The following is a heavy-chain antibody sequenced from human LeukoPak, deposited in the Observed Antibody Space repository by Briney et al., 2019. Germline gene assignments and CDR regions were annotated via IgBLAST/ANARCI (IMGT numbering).Heavy chain of an antibody. V-gene: IGHV1-2*02. J-gene: IGHJ4*02. CDR3: ARGLNRRNYYGSGSYYNYFDY. D-gene: IGHD3-10*01. CDR1: GYTLTGYY. Sequence: ASVKVSCKASGYTLTGYYMHWVRQAPGQGLEWMGWINPNSGGTNYAQKFQGRVTMTRDTSISTAYMELSRLRSDDTAVYYCARGLNRRNYYGSGSYYNYFDYWGQGTLVTVSS. CDR2: INPNSGGT.